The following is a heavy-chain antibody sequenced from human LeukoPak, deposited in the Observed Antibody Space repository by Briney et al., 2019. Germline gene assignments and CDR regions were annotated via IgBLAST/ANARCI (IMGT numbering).Heavy chain of an antibody. CDR2: ISAYNGNT. CDR1: GYTFTSYG. J-gene: IGHJ4*02. D-gene: IGHD3-22*01. V-gene: IGHV1-18*01. CDR3: ARTYYYDSSGYYHASPFDY. Sequence: ASVKVSCKASGYTFTSYGISWVRQAPGQGLEWMGWISAYNGNTNYAQKLQGRVTMTTDTSTSTAYMELRRLRSDDTAVYYCARTYYYDSSGYYHASPFDYWGQGTLVTVSS.